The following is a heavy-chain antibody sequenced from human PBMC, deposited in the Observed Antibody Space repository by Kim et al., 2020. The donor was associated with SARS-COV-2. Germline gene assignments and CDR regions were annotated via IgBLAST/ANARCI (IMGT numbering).Heavy chain of an antibody. V-gene: IGHV5-10-1*01. CDR3: ARPSGPTLYSSSWYLNYYGMDV. Sequence: GESLKISCKGSGYSFTSYWISWVRQMPGKGLEWMGRIDPSDSYTNYSPSFQGHVTISADKSISTAYLQWSSLKASDTAMYYCARPSGPTLYSSSWYLNYYGMDVWGQGTTVTVSS. D-gene: IGHD6-13*01. CDR1: GYSFTSYW. J-gene: IGHJ6*02. CDR2: IDPSDSYT.